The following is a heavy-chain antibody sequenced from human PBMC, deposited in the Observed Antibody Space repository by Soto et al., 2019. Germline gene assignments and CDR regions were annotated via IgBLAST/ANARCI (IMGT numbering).Heavy chain of an antibody. CDR3: ARALYRRDGYKWGY. Sequence: QVQLQQWGAGLLKPSETLSLTCAVYGGSFSGYYWSWIRQPPGKGLEWIGEINHSGSTNYNPSLKSRVTISVDTSKNQFSVKLSSVTAADTAVYYCARALYRRDGYKWGYWGQGTLVTVSS. CDR1: GGSFSGYY. J-gene: IGHJ4*02. CDR2: INHSGST. D-gene: IGHD3-16*02. V-gene: IGHV4-34*01.